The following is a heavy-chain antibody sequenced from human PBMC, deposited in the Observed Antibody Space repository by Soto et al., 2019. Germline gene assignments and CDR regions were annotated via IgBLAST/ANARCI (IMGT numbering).Heavy chain of an antibody. Sequence: ASVKVSCKASGYTFTSYAMHWVRQAPGQRLEWMGWINAGNGNTKYSQKFQGRVTITRDTSASTAYMGLSSLRSEDTAVYYCARAPFDYGGNSDYFDYWGQGTLVTVSS. J-gene: IGHJ4*02. CDR3: ARAPFDYGGNSDYFDY. CDR2: INAGNGNT. CDR1: GYTFTSYA. D-gene: IGHD4-17*01. V-gene: IGHV1-3*01.